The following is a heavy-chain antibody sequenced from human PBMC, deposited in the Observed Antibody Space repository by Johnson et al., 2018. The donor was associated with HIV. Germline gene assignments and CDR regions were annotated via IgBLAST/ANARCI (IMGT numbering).Heavy chain of an antibody. Sequence: QVQLVESGGGVVQPGRSPRLSCAATGFSFSSSAMNWVRQAPGRGLEWLAFISSDGINKYYSDSVKGRFAISRDNSKNTLYLQMNSLRAEDTAVYYCARDRRGHLSWSSDAFDIWGQGTMVTVSS. CDR3: ARDRRGHLSWSSDAFDI. CDR1: GFSFSSSA. D-gene: IGHD6-13*01. CDR2: ISSDGINK. J-gene: IGHJ3*02. V-gene: IGHV3-30*09.